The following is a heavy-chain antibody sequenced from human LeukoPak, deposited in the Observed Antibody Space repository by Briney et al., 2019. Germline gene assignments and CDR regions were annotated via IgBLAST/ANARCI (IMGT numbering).Heavy chain of an antibody. Sequence: GGSLRLSCAASGFAFSSYAMHWVRQAPGKGLEWLAVVSAHGVDKFYADSVKGRFTISRDNAKNSLYLQMNSLRAEDTAVYYCARDTGNWGQGTLVTVSS. J-gene: IGHJ4*02. V-gene: IGHV3-30*04. CDR1: GFAFSSYA. D-gene: IGHD3-10*01. CDR3: ARDTGN. CDR2: VSAHGVDK.